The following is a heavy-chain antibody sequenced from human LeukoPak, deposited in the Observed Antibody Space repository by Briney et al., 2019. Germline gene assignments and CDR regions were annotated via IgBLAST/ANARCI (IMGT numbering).Heavy chain of an antibody. CDR1: GYSFTSYW. V-gene: IGHV5-51*01. CDR3: ARHPTSYDAKDTKYSSSWYNWYFDL. D-gene: IGHD6-13*01. CDR2: IYPGDSDT. J-gene: IGHJ2*01. Sequence: GESLKISCKGSGYSFTSYWIGWVRQMHGKGLEWMGIIYPGDSDTRYSPSFQGQVTISADKSISTAYLQWSSLKASDTAMYYCARHPTSYDAKDTKYSSSWYNWYFDLWGRGTLFTVSS.